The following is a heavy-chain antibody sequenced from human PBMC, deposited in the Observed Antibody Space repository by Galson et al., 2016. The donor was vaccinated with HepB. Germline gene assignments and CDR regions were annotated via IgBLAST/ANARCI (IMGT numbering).Heavy chain of an antibody. CDR1: GGSISRSSYH. CDR2: IYYSGST. D-gene: IGHD4-23*01. J-gene: IGHJ4*02. Sequence: SETLSLTCTASGGSISRSSYHWGWIRQPPGKGLEWIGNIYYSGSTHYNPSLKSRVTISVDTSKNQFSLKLRSVTAADTAMYYCARPGDGGNTEFDYWGQGTLVTVSS. V-gene: IGHV4-39*01. CDR3: ARPGDGGNTEFDY.